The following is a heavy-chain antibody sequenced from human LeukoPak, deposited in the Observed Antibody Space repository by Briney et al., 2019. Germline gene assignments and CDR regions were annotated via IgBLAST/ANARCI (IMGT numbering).Heavy chain of an antibody. CDR1: GLTFSNYR. CDR2: IKQDGSEK. D-gene: IGHD2-15*01. J-gene: IGHJ5*02. V-gene: IGHV3-7*01. Sequence: GGSLRLSCAASGLTFSNYRMDWVRQAPGKGLEWVANIKQDGSEKNYVDSVKGRFIISRDNAKNSLYLQMNTLRDEDTAVYYCARGECRSCPRNHWFDPWGQGTLVTVSS. CDR3: ARGECRSCPRNHWFDP.